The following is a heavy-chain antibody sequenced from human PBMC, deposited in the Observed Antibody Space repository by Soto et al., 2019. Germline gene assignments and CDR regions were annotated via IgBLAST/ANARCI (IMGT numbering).Heavy chain of an antibody. CDR1: GGSFSGYY. CDR2: INHSGST. D-gene: IGHD5-12*01. V-gene: IGHV4-34*01. CDR3: AESYSGYDSSATAFDI. Sequence: PSETLSLTCAVYGGSFSGYYWSWIRQPPGKGLEWIGEINHSGSTNYNPSLKSRVTISVDTSKNQFSPKLSSVTAADTAVYYCAESYSGYDSSATAFDIWGQGTMVTVSS. J-gene: IGHJ3*02.